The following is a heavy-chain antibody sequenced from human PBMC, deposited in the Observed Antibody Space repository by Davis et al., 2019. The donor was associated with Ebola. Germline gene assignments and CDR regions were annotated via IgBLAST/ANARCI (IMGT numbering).Heavy chain of an antibody. CDR2: IYPGDSDT. Sequence: GESLKISCNGSGYSFTSYWIGWVRQMPGKGLEWMGIIYPGDSDTRYSPSFQGQVTISADKSISTAYLQWSSLKASDTAMYYCARSDYRNYYYYYGMDVWGQGTTVTVSS. V-gene: IGHV5-51*01. CDR1: GYSFTSYW. D-gene: IGHD4-11*01. J-gene: IGHJ6*02. CDR3: ARSDYRNYYYYYGMDV.